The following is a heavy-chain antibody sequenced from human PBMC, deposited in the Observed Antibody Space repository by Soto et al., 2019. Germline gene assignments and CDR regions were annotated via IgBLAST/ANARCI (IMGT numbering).Heavy chain of an antibody. CDR3: ARADILVAEHATNVDY. J-gene: IGHJ4*02. Sequence: QVQLVQSGPEVKKPGASVKVSCKASGYPFTSYGVTWVRQAPGQGPEWMGWITPYNGNTNYAQRLQARVTMTTDTSTSIAYIELRSLRSDDTAVDYCARADILVAEHATNVDYWGQGTPVTVSS. CDR2: ITPYNGNT. D-gene: IGHD2-15*01. V-gene: IGHV1-18*01. CDR1: GYPFTSYG.